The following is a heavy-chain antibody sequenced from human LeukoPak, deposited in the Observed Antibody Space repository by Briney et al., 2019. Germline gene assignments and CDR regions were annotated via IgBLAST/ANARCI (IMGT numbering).Heavy chain of an antibody. V-gene: IGHV3-49*04. J-gene: IGHJ4*02. Sequence: GGSLRLSCTASGFTASGFGFGDYGLSWVRQAPGKGLVWAGFIRRKADGGTTDYAASVKGRFTISRHESESITNLQMNSLKPEDTAVYYCKSGASWGQGTLVTVSS. CDR1: GFTASGFGFGDYG. D-gene: IGHD7-27*01. CDR3: KSGAS. CDR2: IRRKADGGTT.